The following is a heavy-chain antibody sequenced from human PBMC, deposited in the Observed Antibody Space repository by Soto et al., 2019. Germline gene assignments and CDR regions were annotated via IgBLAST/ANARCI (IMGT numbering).Heavy chain of an antibody. CDR2: ITNSGSTK. CDR3: ASEGHLEWEPPALYGMDV. V-gene: IGHV3-48*03. J-gene: IGHJ6*02. Sequence: GGSLRLSCAASGFTFSSYEFNWVRQAPGKGLEWLSYITNSGSTKYYADSVKGRFTISRDNAKNSLYLQMNSLRAEDTAVYYCASEGHLEWEPPALYGMDVWGQGTTVTVSS. CDR1: GFTFSSYE. D-gene: IGHD3-3*01.